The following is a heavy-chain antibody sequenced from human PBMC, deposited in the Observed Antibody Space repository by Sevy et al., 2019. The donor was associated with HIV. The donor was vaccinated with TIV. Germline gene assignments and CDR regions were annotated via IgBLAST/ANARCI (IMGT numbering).Heavy chain of an antibody. Sequence: GGSLRLSCAASGFTFNNYRMNWVHQAPGKGLEWVSHISSGSRTIYYADSVKGRFTISRDNAKNSLYLQMNSLRDDDTAVYYCARGNTAAGTVGDYWGQGTLVTVSS. CDR1: GFTFNNYR. D-gene: IGHD6-13*01. CDR2: ISSGSRTI. J-gene: IGHJ4*02. CDR3: ARGNTAAGTVGDY. V-gene: IGHV3-48*02.